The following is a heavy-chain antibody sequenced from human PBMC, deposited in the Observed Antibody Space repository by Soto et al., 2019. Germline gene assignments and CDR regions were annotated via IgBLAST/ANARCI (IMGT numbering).Heavy chain of an antibody. V-gene: IGHV4-38-2*02. CDR3: AREKWELARRAVYYYYGMDV. CDR2: IHHSGST. Sequence: SETLSLTCAVSGYSITSGYHWDWIRQPPGKGLEWIGSIHHSGSTYYNPSLKSRVTISVDTSKNQFSLELTSVTAADTAVYYCAREKWELARRAVYYYYGMDVWGQGTTVTVYS. J-gene: IGHJ6*02. D-gene: IGHD1-26*01. CDR1: GYSITSGYH.